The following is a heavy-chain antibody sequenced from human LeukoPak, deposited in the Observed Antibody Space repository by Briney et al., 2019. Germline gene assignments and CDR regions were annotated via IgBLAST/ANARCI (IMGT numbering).Heavy chain of an antibody. Sequence: SETLSLTCAVYGGSLSGYYWSWLRQPPGKGLEWIGEINHSGSTTYNPSLTSRVTISLDTSKNQFSLKLSSVRAADTAVYYCARVSGYRYGGNDYWGQGTLVSVSS. J-gene: IGHJ4*02. V-gene: IGHV4-34*01. CDR1: GGSLSGYY. CDR3: ARVSGYRYGGNDY. D-gene: IGHD5-18*01. CDR2: INHSGST.